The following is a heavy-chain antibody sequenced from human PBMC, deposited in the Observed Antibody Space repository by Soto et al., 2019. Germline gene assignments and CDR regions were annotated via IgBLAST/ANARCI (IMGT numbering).Heavy chain of an antibody. Sequence: PGGSLRLSCEASGFTFSSYVMSWVRQAPGKGLEWVSGISGSGGSTYYADSVKGRFTISRDNSKNTLYLQMNSLRAEDTAVYYCAKARSTSRSLVDYWGQGTLVTVSS. CDR3: AKARSTSRSLVDY. V-gene: IGHV3-23*01. CDR1: GFTFSSYV. CDR2: ISGSGGST. D-gene: IGHD2-2*01. J-gene: IGHJ4*02.